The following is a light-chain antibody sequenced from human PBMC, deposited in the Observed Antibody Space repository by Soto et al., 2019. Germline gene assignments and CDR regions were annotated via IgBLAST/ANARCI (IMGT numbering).Light chain of an antibody. CDR1: QDIRND. J-gene: IGKJ1*01. V-gene: IGKV1-17*01. CDR3: LQPNVYPPT. Sequence: DITMTQSPSSLSASVGDRVTITCRASQDIRNDLGWYQQKPGKAPKRLIYAASSLQSGDPPRFSGSGSGTESTLTISSLQPENCANDYCLQPNVYPPTFGQRTKVEI. CDR2: AAS.